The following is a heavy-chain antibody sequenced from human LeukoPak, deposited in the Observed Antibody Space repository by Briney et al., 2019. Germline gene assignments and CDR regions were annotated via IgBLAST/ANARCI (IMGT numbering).Heavy chain of an antibody. D-gene: IGHD1-26*01. CDR1: GFTFSSYA. V-gene: IGHV3-23*01. Sequence: TGGSLRLSCAASGFTFSSYAMSWVRQAPGKGLEWVSAISGSGGSTYYADSVKGRFTISRDNSKNTLYLQMNSLRAEDTAVYYCAASRGSYYLINYFDYWGQGTLVTVSS. CDR2: ISGSGGST. CDR3: AASRGSYYLINYFDY. J-gene: IGHJ4*02.